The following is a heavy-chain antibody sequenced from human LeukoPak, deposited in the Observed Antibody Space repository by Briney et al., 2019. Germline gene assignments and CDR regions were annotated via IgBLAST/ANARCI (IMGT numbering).Heavy chain of an antibody. CDR3: ATLADAHYYYGMDV. Sequence: GGSLRLSCAASGFTFSSYAMSWVRQAPGKGLEWVAVISYDGSNKYYADSVKGRFTISRDNSKNTLYLQMNSLRAEDTAVYYCATLADAHYYYGMDVWGQGTTVTVSS. CDR1: GFTFSSYA. J-gene: IGHJ6*02. CDR2: ISYDGSNK. V-gene: IGHV3-30-3*01.